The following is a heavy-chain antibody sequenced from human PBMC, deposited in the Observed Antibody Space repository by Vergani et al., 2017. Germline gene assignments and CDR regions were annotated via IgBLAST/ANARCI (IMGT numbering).Heavy chain of an antibody. Sequence: QVQLQESGPGLVKPSETLSLTCTVSNDSVSNTFYYWGWIRQTPGKGLEWIGSIYYSGSTYYNPSLESRVTMSVDTSKSQFSLKLSSVTAADTAVYYCARVGVVRGVSYYYYYCGMDVWGQGTTVTVSS. D-gene: IGHD3-10*01. J-gene: IGHJ6*02. CDR2: IYYSGST. CDR1: NDSVSNTFYY. CDR3: ARVGVVRGVSYYYYYCGMDV. V-gene: IGHV4-39*07.